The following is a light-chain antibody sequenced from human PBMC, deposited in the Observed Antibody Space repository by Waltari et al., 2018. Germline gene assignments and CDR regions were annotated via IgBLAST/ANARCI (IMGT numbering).Light chain of an antibody. V-gene: IGKV1-5*01. CDR3: QQYNSYSPYT. CDR1: HSISTW. CDR2: DAS. J-gene: IGKJ2*01. Sequence: DIQMTQSPSTLSASVGARVTITCRASHSISTWLAWYQQKPGKAPKVLIYDASSLTSGVPSRFSGSGSGTEFALTISSLQPDDFATYYCQQYNSYSPYTFGQGTKLEIK.